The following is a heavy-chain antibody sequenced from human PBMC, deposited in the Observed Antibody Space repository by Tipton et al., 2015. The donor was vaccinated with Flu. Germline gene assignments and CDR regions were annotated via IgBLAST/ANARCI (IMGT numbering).Heavy chain of an antibody. J-gene: IGHJ5*02. CDR1: GGSIGSHY. Sequence: TLSLTCTVSGGSIGSHYWSWVRRPPGKGLEWIGTVSRTGSTIYNPSLKSRVTISIDTSKNQFSLKMKSVTATDMAVYYCARRDYSNYVSDPKSWFDPWGQGTLVAVSS. D-gene: IGHD4-11*01. V-gene: IGHV4-4*08. CDR2: VSRTGST. CDR3: ARRDYSNYVSDPKSWFDP.